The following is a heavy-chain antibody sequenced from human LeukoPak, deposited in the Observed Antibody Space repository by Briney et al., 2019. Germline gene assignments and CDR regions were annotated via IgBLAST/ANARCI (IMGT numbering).Heavy chain of an antibody. CDR2: IYYSGST. CDR1: GGSISSGGYY. Sequence: PSQTLSLTCTVSGGSISSGGYYWSWIRQHPGKGLEWIGYIYYSGSTYYNPSLKSRVTLSVDTSKNQFSLKLSSVTAADTAVYYCARVGSLWFGELAEVDYWGQGTLVTVSS. CDR3: ARVGSLWFGELAEVDY. D-gene: IGHD3-10*01. V-gene: IGHV4-31*03. J-gene: IGHJ4*02.